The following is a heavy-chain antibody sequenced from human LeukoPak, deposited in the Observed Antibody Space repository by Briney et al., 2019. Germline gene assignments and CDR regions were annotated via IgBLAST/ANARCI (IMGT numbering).Heavy chain of an antibody. CDR3: AKESEAIAAAGTLDS. CDR2: MIGSTGST. CDR1: GFTFISYA. J-gene: IGHJ4*02. V-gene: IGHV3-23*01. D-gene: IGHD6-13*01. Sequence: GGSLRLSCAASGFTFISYAMSWVRQAPGKGLEWVSGMIGSTGSTFYADSVKGRFTISRDNPKNTLYLQMNSLRSEDTAVYYCAKESEAIAAAGTLDSWGQGTLVTVSS.